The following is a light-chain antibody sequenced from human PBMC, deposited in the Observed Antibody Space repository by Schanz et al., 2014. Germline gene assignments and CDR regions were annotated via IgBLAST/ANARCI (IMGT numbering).Light chain of an antibody. CDR3: QQYGTSPPWT. CDR2: GAS. V-gene: IGKV3-20*01. CDR1: QSVRSTH. Sequence: TVLTQSPATLSLSPGERATLSCGASQSVRSTHLAWYQQKPGQAPRLLIYGASRRATGISDRFSGSGSRTDFTLTISRLEPEDFAVYYCQQYGTSPPWTFGQGTKVEIK. J-gene: IGKJ1*01.